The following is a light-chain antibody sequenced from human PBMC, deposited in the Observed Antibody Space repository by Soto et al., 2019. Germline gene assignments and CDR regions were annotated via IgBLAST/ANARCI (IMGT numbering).Light chain of an antibody. J-gene: IGKJ4*01. CDR2: DAS. Sequence: EIVLTQSPFTLSLSPGDRATLSCRASQSVSSYLAWYQQKPGQAPRLLIYDASNRDAGIPARFSGSGSGTDFTLTISSLEPEDFAVYYCQQRSNWPSTFGGGTKVEIK. CDR3: QQRSNWPST. CDR1: QSVSSY. V-gene: IGKV3-11*01.